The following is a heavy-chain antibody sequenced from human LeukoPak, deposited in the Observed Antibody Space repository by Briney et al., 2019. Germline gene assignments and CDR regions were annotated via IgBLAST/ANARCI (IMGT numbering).Heavy chain of an antibody. CDR1: GGSTSSDY. V-gene: IGHV4-31*03. J-gene: IGHJ5*02. Sequence: SETLSLTCTVSGGSTSSDYWGWIRQHPGKGLEWIGYIYYSGSTYYNPSLKSRVTISVDTSKNQFSLKLSSVTAADTAVYYCARGLLPWGQGTLVTVSS. CDR2: IYYSGST. CDR3: ARGLLP.